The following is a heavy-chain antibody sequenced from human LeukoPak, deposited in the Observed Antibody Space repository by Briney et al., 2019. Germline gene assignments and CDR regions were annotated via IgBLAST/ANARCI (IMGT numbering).Heavy chain of an antibody. D-gene: IGHD6-6*01. CDR1: GGSISSYY. CDR3: ARMQYWSSEYYYYGMDV. J-gene: IGHJ6*02. V-gene: IGHV4-59*01. Sequence: SETLSPTRTVSGGSISSYYWSWIRQPPGKGQEWIGYIYYSGSTNYNPSLKSRVTISVDTSKNQFSLMLSSVTAADTSVYYCARMQYWSSEYYYYGMDVWGQGTTVTVSS. CDR2: IYYSGST.